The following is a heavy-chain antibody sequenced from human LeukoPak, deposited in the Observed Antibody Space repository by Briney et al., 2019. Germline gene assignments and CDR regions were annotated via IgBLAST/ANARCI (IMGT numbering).Heavy chain of an antibody. Sequence: GGPLRLSWAASGFTFSSYSMNWVRQAPGKGLEWVANIKQEGSEKYYVDSVKGRFTISRDNAKNSLYLQMNSLRAEDTAVYYCAKEYSDYDPFSWGQGTLVTVSS. V-gene: IGHV3-7*01. J-gene: IGHJ4*02. D-gene: IGHD5-12*01. CDR1: GFTFSSYS. CDR2: IKQEGSEK. CDR3: AKEYSDYDPFS.